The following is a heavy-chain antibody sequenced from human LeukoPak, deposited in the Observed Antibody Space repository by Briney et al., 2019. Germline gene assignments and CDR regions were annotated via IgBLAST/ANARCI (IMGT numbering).Heavy chain of an antibody. V-gene: IGHV3-23*01. J-gene: IGHJ4*02. CDR2: ISGSGGST. Sequence: GGSLRLSCAASGFTFSNYGMSWVRQAPGKGLQWVSGISGSGGSTYNEDSVKGRFTISRDNSKNTLFLQMNSLRAEDTALYYCAKDRPNYYGSNGHYYKLNGDCWGQGTLVTVSS. CDR1: GFTFSNYG. D-gene: IGHD3-22*01. CDR3: AKDRPNYYGSNGHYYKLNGDC.